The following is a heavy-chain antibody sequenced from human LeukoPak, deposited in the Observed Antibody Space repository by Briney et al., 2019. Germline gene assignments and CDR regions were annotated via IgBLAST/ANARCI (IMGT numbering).Heavy chain of an antibody. CDR1: GFTVSSDY. CDR3: ARIPSGWSYYFDY. Sequence: GGSLRLSCAASGFTVSSDYMSWVRQAPAKGLEWVSVIYIGGSTDYADSVKGRFTMSRDNSKNTVYLQMNSLRAEDTAVYYCARIPSGWSYYFDYWGQGTLVNVSS. CDR2: IYIGGST. D-gene: IGHD6-19*01. V-gene: IGHV3-66*01. J-gene: IGHJ4*02.